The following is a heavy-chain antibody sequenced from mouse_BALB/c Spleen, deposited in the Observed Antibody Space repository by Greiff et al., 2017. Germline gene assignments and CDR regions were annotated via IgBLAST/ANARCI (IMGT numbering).Heavy chain of an antibody. J-gene: IGHJ4*01. CDR3: ARDQGTDYDAYAMDY. V-gene: IGHV2-9*02. D-gene: IGHD2-4*01. CDR2: IWAGGST. CDR1: GFSLTSYG. Sequence: VQRVESGPGLVAPSQSLSITCTVSGFSLTSYGVHWVRQPPGKGLEWLGVIWAGGSTNYNSALMSRLSISKDNSKSQVFLKMNSLQTDDTAMYYCARDQGTDYDAYAMDYWGQGTSVTVSS.